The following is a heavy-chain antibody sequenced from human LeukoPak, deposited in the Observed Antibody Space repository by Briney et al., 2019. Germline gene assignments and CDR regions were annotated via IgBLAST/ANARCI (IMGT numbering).Heavy chain of an antibody. V-gene: IGHV4-30-2*01. CDR2: IYHSGST. Sequence: SETLSLTCTVSGGSVSSGSYYWSWIRQPPGTGLEWIGYIYHSGSTYYNPSLKSRVTISVDRSKNQFSLKLSSVTAADTAVYYCARVDNWNDGNYFDYWGQGTLVTVSS. CDR1: GGSVSSGSYY. CDR3: ARVDNWNDGNYFDY. J-gene: IGHJ4*02. D-gene: IGHD1-20*01.